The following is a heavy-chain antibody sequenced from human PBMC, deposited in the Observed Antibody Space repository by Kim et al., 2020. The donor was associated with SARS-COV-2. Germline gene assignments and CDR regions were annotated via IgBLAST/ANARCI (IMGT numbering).Heavy chain of an antibody. CDR1: GYTFTSYA. CDR3: GRVLRGSYPSFQLDY. CDR2: INTNPGNP. V-gene: IGHV7-4-1*02. D-gene: IGHD1-26*01. J-gene: IGHJ4*02. Sequence: GSVKVSCKASGYTFTSYAMNWVRQAPGQGLEWMGWINTNPGNPTYAQGFTGRFVFSLDTSVSTAYLQISSLKAEDTAVYYCGRVLRGSYPSFQLDYWGQGTLVTVSS.